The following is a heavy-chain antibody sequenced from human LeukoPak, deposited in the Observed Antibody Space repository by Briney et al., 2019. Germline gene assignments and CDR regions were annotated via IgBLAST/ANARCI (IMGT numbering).Heavy chain of an antibody. CDR3: ARGFVYYYDSSGYYSY. CDR1: GYTFTGYY. V-gene: IGHV1-2*02. Sequence: ASVKVSCKASGYTFTGYYMHWVRQAPGQGLEWMGWINPNSGGTNYAQKFQGRVTVTRDTSISTAYMELSRLRSDDTAVYYCARGFVYYYDSSGYYSYWGQGTLVTVSS. J-gene: IGHJ4*02. D-gene: IGHD3-22*01. CDR2: INPNSGGT.